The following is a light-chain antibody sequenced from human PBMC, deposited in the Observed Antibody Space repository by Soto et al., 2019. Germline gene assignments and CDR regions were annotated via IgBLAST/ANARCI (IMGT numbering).Light chain of an antibody. CDR1: SSDVGGYNR. CDR2: DVS. Sequence: QSVLTQPPSGSGSPGQSVTISCTGTSSDVGGYNRVSWYQQPPGKAPKLLIYDVSNRPSGGSTRFSGSKSGNTASLTISGLQAEDEADYYCTSYATGSAYVFGPGTKVTVL. J-gene: IGLJ1*01. CDR3: TSYATGSAYV. V-gene: IGLV2-18*02.